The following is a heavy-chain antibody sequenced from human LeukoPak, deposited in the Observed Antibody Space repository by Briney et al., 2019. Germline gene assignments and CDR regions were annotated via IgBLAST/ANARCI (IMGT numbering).Heavy chain of an antibody. V-gene: IGHV4-59*11. Sequence: PSETLSLTCTVSGDSLNSHYWTWIRQSPGEGLQWIGYVFYSGSSKYNASLRSRVAISVDTSKNQFSLKLTSVTAADTAVYYCAGRAARFFDYWGQGILVTVSS. D-gene: IGHD6-25*01. CDR1: GDSLNSHY. J-gene: IGHJ4*02. CDR2: VFYSGSS. CDR3: AGRAARFFDY.